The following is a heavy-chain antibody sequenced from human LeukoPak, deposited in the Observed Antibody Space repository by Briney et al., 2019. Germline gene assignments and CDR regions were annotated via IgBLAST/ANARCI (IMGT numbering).Heavy chain of an antibody. CDR1: GYTFTSYG. CDR2: ISAYNGNT. J-gene: IGHJ4*02. D-gene: IGHD3-10*01. CDR3: ARASAFMVRGVIIPNDY. V-gene: IGHV1-18*01. Sequence: GASVKVSCKASGYTFTSYGISWVRQAPGQGLEWMGWISAYNGNTNYAQKLQGRVTMTTDTSTSTAYMELRSLRSDDTAVYSCARASAFMVRGVIIPNDYWGQGTLVTVSS.